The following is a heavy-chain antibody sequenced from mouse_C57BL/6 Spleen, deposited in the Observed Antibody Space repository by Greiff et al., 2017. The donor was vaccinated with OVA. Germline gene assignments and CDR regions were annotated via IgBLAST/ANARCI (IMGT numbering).Heavy chain of an antibody. J-gene: IGHJ4*01. CDR1: GFNIKDYY. CDR3: TRGDYRNYGAMDY. D-gene: IGHD2-1*01. V-gene: IGHV14-2*01. CDR2: IDPEDGET. Sequence: VQLQQSGAELVKPGASVKLSCTASGFNIKDYYMHWVKQRPEQGLEWIGRIDPEDGETKYAPKFQGKATITADTSSNTAYLQLSSLTSEDTAVYCGTRGDYRNYGAMDYWGQGTSVTVSS.